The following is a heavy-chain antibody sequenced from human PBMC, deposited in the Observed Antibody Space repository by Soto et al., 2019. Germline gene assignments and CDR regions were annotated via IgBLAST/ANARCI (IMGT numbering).Heavy chain of an antibody. J-gene: IGHJ6*02. Sequence: RLSCTASGFTFSSYAMSWVRQAPGKGLEWVSAITGSGGSTYYADSVKGRFTISRDNSKNTLYLQMNSLRAEDTALYYCAKSKATNYYYYAMNVWGQGTTVTVS. CDR3: AKSKATNYYYYAMNV. V-gene: IGHV3-23*01. CDR1: GFTFSSYA. D-gene: IGHD5-12*01. CDR2: ITGSGGST.